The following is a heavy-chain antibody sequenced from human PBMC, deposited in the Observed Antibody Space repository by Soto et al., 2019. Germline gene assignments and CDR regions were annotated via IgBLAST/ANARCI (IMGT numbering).Heavy chain of an antibody. Sequence: QVQLQESGPGLVKPSQTLSLTCGVSGGSISSGGYYWSWIRQHPGKGLEWSGHIYYSGSTSNNPSHMSRVTISLDTCENQFSLKLSSVTAADTAVYYCARHRGYCSSVSCHACSWWFDSWGQGTLVTVSS. CDR3: ARHRGYCSSVSCHACSWWFDS. D-gene: IGHD2-2*01. CDR1: GGSISSGGYY. V-gene: IGHV4-31*11. J-gene: IGHJ5*01. CDR2: IYYSGST.